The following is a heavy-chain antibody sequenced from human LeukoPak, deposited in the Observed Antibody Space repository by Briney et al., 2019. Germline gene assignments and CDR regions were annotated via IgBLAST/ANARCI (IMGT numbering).Heavy chain of an antibody. CDR1: GFIFRNFG. CDR2: ISGSGGST. D-gene: IGHD3-16*01. V-gene: IGHV3-23*01. J-gene: IGHJ4*02. Sequence: GGSLRLSCAASGFIFRNFGMTWVRQAPGKGLEWVSGISGSGGSTYLADSVKGRFTISRDDSKNTLFLQMHSLRPEDTAIYYCTTPFGSSGELGFWGQGTLVTVSS. CDR3: TTPFGSSGELGF.